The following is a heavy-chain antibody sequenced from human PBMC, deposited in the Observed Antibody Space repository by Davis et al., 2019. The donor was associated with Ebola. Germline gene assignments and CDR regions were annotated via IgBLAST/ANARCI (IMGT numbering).Heavy chain of an antibody. D-gene: IGHD6-6*01. CDR2: IYFSGNT. CDR3: ARLRSGSSSFYFAY. Sequence: MPSETLSLTCAVSGGSISKYYWSWIRQPPGKGLEWIGHIYFSGNTNYNPSLKSRVTISVDTSKNQFSLKLTSVTAADTAVYYCARLRSGSSSFYFAYWGQGTLVTVSS. CDR1: GGSISKYY. V-gene: IGHV4-59*08. J-gene: IGHJ4*02.